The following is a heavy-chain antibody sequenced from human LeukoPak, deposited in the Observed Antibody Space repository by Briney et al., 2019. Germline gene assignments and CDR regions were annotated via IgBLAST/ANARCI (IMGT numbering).Heavy chain of an antibody. Sequence: PGGSLRLSCAASGFTFSSYAMSWVRQAPGKGLEWVAVMSYDGSNKYYADSVKGRFTISRDNSKNTLYLQMNSLRAEDTAVYYCAKGLEWLVVVPAATDYWGQGTLVTVSS. CDR1: GFTFSSYA. J-gene: IGHJ4*02. CDR2: MSYDGSNK. D-gene: IGHD2-2*01. V-gene: IGHV3-30*18. CDR3: AKGLEWLVVVPAATDY.